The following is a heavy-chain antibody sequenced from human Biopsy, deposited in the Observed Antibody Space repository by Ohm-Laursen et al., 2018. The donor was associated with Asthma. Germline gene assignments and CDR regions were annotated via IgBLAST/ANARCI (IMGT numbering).Heavy chain of an antibody. CDR3: AKSADYYDSTDYLDF. V-gene: IGHV3-9*01. CDR2: ISWNSGNI. D-gene: IGHD3-22*01. J-gene: IGHJ4*01. Sequence: SLRLSCSASGFSFDDYAMHWVRQAPGKGLEWVSSISWNSGNIDYADSVKGRFTIPRDNAKNSLYLQMQSLRPEDTAFYYCAKSADYYDSTDYLDFWGRGTLVTVSS. CDR1: GFSFDDYA.